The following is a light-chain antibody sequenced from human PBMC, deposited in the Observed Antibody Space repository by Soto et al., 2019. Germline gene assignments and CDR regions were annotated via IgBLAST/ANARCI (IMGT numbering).Light chain of an antibody. CDR2: GAS. CDR3: QQYGSSSIT. V-gene: IGKV3-20*01. Sequence: ESVLTQSPGTLSLSPGERATLSCRASQSVASSYLAWYQQKPGQAPRLLFYGASTRATGIPDRFSGSGSGTDFTLTSSRLEPEDFAVYYCQQYGSSSITFGQGTRLDNK. CDR1: QSVASSY. J-gene: IGKJ5*01.